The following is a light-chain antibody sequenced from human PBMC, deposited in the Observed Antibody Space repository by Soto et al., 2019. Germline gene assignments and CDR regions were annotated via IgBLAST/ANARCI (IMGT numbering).Light chain of an antibody. Sequence: QSALTQPASVSGSPGQSITISCTGASSDVGGYDYVSWYQLHPGKAPKLMIYEVSNRPSGVSNRFSGSKSGNTASLTISGLQTEDEADYYCSSYTSSSTLYVFGTGTKVTLL. CDR3: SSYTSSSTLYV. V-gene: IGLV2-14*01. J-gene: IGLJ1*01. CDR1: SSDVGGYDY. CDR2: EVS.